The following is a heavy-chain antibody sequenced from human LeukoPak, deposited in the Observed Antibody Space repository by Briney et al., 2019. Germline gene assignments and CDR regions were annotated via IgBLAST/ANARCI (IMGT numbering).Heavy chain of an antibody. CDR1: GFTFGDYG. V-gene: IGHV3-66*04. CDR2: IYSGGST. J-gene: IGHJ4*02. Sequence: PGGSLRLSCTASGFTFGDYGMRWFRQAPGKGLEWVSVIYSGGSTYYADSVKGRFTISRDNSKNTLYLQMNSLRAEDTAVYYCAKRRSIAARPGPFDYWGQGTLVTVSS. CDR3: AKRRSIAARPGPFDY. D-gene: IGHD6-6*01.